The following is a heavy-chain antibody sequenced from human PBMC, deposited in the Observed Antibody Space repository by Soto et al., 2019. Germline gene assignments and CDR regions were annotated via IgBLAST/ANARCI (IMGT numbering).Heavy chain of an antibody. CDR1: GFTVSNNY. Sequence: EEQLVESGGDLVQPGGSLRLSCAASGFTVSNNYMSWVGQAPGKGLEWVSLIYSGRSTYYADSVKGRFTISRDSSKNTLYLQMNSRRAEDTAMYYWAAYSHKGYLGQGTLVTVSS. D-gene: IGHD3-16*01. J-gene: IGHJ4*02. CDR2: IYSGRST. CDR3: AAYSHKGY. V-gene: IGHV3-66*01.